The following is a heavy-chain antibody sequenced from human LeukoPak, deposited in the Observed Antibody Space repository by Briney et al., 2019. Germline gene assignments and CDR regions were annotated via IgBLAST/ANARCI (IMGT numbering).Heavy chain of an antibody. Sequence: GASVKVSCKASGYTFTDYYMHWVRQAPGQGLEWMGWINPNSGGTNYAQKFQGRVTMTRDTSISTAYMELSRLRSDDTAVYYCARDSGVAGISYYYYYMDVWGKGTTVTVSS. CDR1: GYTFTDYY. V-gene: IGHV1-2*02. CDR3: ARDSGVAGISYYYYYMDV. CDR2: INPNSGGT. D-gene: IGHD6-19*01. J-gene: IGHJ6*03.